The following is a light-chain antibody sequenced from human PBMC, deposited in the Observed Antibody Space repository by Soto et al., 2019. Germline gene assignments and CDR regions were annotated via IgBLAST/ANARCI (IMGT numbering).Light chain of an antibody. CDR2: AVS. J-gene: IGLJ1*01. CDR3: SSYTSSSTLLYV. CDR1: SSDVGGYNY. Sequence: QSVLTQPASVSVSPGQSITISCTGTSSDVGGYNYVSWYQQHPGKAPKLMIYAVSNRPSGASNRFSGSKSGNTASLTISGLQAEDEADYYCSSYTSSSTLLYVFGTGTKVTVL. V-gene: IGLV2-14*01.